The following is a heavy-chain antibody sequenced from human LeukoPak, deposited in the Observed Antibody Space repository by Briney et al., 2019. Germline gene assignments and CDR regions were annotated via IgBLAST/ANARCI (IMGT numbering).Heavy chain of an antibody. CDR3: VKDRTPRIWPYEALDI. Sequence: GGSLRLSCAGSGFTFEDFAMHWVRQSPGKGLEWVSGISWNSGYIEYADSVKGRFTISRDNAKSSLYLQMNSLRTEDTASYFCVKDRTPRIWPYEALDIWGQGTRVTASS. D-gene: IGHD2-15*01. CDR2: ISWNSGYI. V-gene: IGHV3-9*01. J-gene: IGHJ3*02. CDR1: GFTFEDFA.